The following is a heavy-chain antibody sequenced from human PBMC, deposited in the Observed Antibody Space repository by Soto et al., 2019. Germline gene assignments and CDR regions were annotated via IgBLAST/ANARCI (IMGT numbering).Heavy chain of an antibody. CDR2: IYYSGST. CDR3: ARLELWAWDYYYYYGMDF. J-gene: IGHJ6*02. CDR1: GGSVSSGSYY. D-gene: IGHD1-7*01. V-gene: IGHV4-61*01. Sequence: SETLSLTCTVSGGSVSSGSYYWSWIRQPPGKRKKWIGYIYYSGSTNNNPSLKSRITISVDTSKNLFSLNLSSVTAADTAVYYCARLELWAWDYYYYYGMDFWGQGTTVTVSS.